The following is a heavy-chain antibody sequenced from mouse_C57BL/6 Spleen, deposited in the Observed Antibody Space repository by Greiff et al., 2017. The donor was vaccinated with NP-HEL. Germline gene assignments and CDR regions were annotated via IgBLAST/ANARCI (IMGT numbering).Heavy chain of an antibody. CDR3: AREGNWDPFDY. V-gene: IGHV1-81*01. Sequence: QVQLKESGAELARPGASVKLSCKASGYTFTSYGISWVKQRTGQGLEWIGEIYPRSGNTYYNEKFKGKATLTADKSSSTAYMELRSLTSEDSAVYFCAREGNWDPFDYWGQGTTLTVSS. CDR1: GYTFTSYG. J-gene: IGHJ2*01. D-gene: IGHD4-1*01. CDR2: IYPRSGNT.